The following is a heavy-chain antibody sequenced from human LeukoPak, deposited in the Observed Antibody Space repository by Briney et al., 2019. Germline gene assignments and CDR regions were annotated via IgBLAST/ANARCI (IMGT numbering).Heavy chain of an antibody. Sequence: PSETLSLTCSVSGVSISSYYWSGLREPPGKGLEGFGYIYTRGSTNYNPSLKSRVPISVDTSKNQFSLKLSSVTAADTAVYYCARGDIVVVPAATGGGKTGWFDPWGQGTLVTVSS. V-gene: IGHV4-4*09. CDR1: GVSISSYY. J-gene: IGHJ5*02. D-gene: IGHD2-2*01. CDR3: ARGDIVVVPAATGGGKTGWFDP. CDR2: IYTRGST.